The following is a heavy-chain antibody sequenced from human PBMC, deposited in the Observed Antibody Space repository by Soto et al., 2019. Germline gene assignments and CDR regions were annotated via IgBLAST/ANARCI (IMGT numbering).Heavy chain of an antibody. Sequence: PSETLSLTCAVYGGSFSGYYWSWIRQPPGKGLEWIGEINHSGSTNYNPSLKSRVTISVDTSKNQFSLKLSSVTAADTAVYYCARFLRYYDSSGYYSRFEYWGQGTLVTVSS. D-gene: IGHD3-22*01. CDR3: ARFLRYYDSSGYYSRFEY. V-gene: IGHV4-34*01. CDR1: GGSFSGYY. J-gene: IGHJ4*02. CDR2: INHSGST.